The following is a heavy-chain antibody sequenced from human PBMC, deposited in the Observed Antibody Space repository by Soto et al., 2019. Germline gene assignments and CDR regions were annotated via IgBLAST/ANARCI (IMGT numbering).Heavy chain of an antibody. CDR1: GGSVSSGSYY. Sequence: QVQLQESGPGLVKPSETLSLTCTVSGGSVSSGSYYWSWIRQPPGKGLEWIGYIYYSGSTNYNPSLKSRVTISVDTAKNQFSLKRSSVNAADTAVYYCAGLGSGWFPMVGYGMDVWGQGTTVTVSS. J-gene: IGHJ6*02. V-gene: IGHV4-61*01. CDR3: AGLGSGWFPMVGYGMDV. D-gene: IGHD6-19*01. CDR2: IYYSGST.